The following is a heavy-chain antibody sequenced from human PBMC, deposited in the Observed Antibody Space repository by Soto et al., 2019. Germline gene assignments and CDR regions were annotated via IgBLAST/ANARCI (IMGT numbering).Heavy chain of an antibody. V-gene: IGHV5-51*01. Sequence: ESLKISCKGSGYSFSTYWIGWVRLMPGKGLEWMGIIYPGDSDTRYSPSFQGQVTISADKSISTAYLQWSSLKASDTAMYYCAGGGVRGVITRTRDYYGMDVWGQGTTVTVSS. D-gene: IGHD3-10*01. CDR1: GYSFSTYW. CDR3: AGGGVRGVITRTRDYYGMDV. CDR2: IYPGDSDT. J-gene: IGHJ6*02.